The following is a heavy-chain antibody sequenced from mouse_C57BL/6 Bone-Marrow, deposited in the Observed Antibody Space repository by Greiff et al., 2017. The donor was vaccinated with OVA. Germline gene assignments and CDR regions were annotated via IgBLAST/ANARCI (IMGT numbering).Heavy chain of an antibody. J-gene: IGHJ2*01. CDR2: IDPSDSYT. V-gene: IGHV1-50*01. CDR3: AIPPFY. CDR1: GYTFTSYW. Sequence: QVQLQQPGAELVKPGASVKLSCKASGYTFTSYWMQWVKQRPGQGLEWIGEIDPSDSYTNYNQKFKGKATLTVDTSSSTAYMQLSSLTSEDSAVYYCAIPPFYWGQDTTLTVSS.